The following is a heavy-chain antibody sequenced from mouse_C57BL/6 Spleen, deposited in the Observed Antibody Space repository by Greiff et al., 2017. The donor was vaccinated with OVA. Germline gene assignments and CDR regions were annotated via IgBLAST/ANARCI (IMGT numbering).Heavy chain of an antibody. CDR3: ARGGSSYEAWFAY. J-gene: IGHJ3*01. CDR2: IDPNSGGT. D-gene: IGHD1-1*01. V-gene: IGHV1-72*01. CDR1: GYTFTSYW. Sequence: QVQLQQPGAELVKPGASVKLSCKASGYTFTSYWMHWVKQRPGRGLEWIGRIDPNSGGTKYNEKFKSKATLTVDKPSSTAYIQLSSLTSEDSAVYYCARGGSSYEAWFAYWGQGTLVTVSA.